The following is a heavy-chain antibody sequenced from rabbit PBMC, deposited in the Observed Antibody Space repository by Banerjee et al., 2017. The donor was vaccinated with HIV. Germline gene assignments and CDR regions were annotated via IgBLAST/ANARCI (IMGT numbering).Heavy chain of an antibody. Sequence: QEQLEESGGDLVKPEGSLKLSCKASGFDFSSYGVSWVRQAPGKGLEWIGYITYGGSAYYASWVKGRFTISRDNAQNTVSLQLNSLTAADTATYFCLRRWHSTDLWGQGTLVTVS. D-gene: IGHD7-1*01. CDR3: LRRWHSTDL. CDR2: ITYGGSA. CDR1: GFDFSSYG. J-gene: IGHJ3*01. V-gene: IGHV1S47*01.